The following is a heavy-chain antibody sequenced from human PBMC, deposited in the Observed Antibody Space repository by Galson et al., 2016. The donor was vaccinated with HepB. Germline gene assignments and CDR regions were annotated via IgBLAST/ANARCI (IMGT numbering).Heavy chain of an antibody. CDR2: ISATGIRT. CDR3: VRGIDP. CDR1: GFTFPDYY. Sequence: SLRLSCAASGFTFPDYYMSWIRQAPGKGLEWLSYISATGIRTYYADSVKGRFTISRDNTKNSLYLQTNSLRVEDTAVYYCVRGIDPWGQGTLVTVSS. J-gene: IGHJ5*02. V-gene: IGHV3-11*01.